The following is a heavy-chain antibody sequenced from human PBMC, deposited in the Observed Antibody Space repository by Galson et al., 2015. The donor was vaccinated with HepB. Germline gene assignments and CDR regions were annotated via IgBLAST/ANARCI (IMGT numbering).Heavy chain of an antibody. CDR2: IWYDGSNK. V-gene: IGHV3-33*01. J-gene: IGHJ4*02. CDR3: ARDGPTVTIDY. Sequence: SLRLSCAASGFTFSSYGMHWVRQAPGKGLEWVAVIWYDGSNKYYADSVKGRFTISRDNSKNTLYLQMNSLRAEDTAVYYCARDGPTVTIDYWGQGTLVTVSS. CDR1: GFTFSSYG. D-gene: IGHD4-17*01.